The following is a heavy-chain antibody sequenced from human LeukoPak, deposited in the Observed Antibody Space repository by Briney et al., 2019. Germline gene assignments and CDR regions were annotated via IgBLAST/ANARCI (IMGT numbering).Heavy chain of an antibody. CDR3: ARDRQQLVRGDHFDY. CDR1: GGSISSGGYP. CDR2: IYHSGSA. D-gene: IGHD6-13*01. J-gene: IGHJ4*02. Sequence: SETLSLTCAVSGGSISSGGYPWSWIRQPPGKGLEWIGYIYHSGSAYYNPSLKSRVTISVDRSKNQFSLKVTSVTAADTAVYYCARDRQQLVRGDHFDYWGQGTLVTVSS. V-gene: IGHV4-30-2*01.